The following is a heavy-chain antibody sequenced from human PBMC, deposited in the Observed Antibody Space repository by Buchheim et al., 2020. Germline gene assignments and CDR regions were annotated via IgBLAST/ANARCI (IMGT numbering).Heavy chain of an antibody. CDR3: ARERSPRTYDFWSGYYLVYYYYGMDV. CDR1: GFTFSDYY. J-gene: IGHJ6*02. Sequence: QVQLVESGGGLVKPGGSLRLSCAASGFTFSDYYMSWIRQAPGKGLEWVSYISSSSSYTNYADSVKGRFTIPRDNAKNSLYLQMNSLRAEDTAVYYCARERSPRTYDFWSGYYLVYYYYGMDVWGQGTT. D-gene: IGHD3-3*01. CDR2: ISSSSSYT. V-gene: IGHV3-11*06.